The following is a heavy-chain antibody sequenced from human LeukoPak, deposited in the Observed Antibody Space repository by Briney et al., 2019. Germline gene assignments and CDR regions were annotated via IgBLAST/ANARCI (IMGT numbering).Heavy chain of an antibody. CDR1: GYTFTGYD. Sequence: ASVKVSCKASGYTFTGYDINWVRQATGQGLEWMGWMNPNSGNTGYAQKFQGRVTITRNTSISTAYMELSSLRAEDTAVYYCARVRDSSWPEFDYWGQGTLVTVSS. V-gene: IGHV1-8*01. J-gene: IGHJ4*02. D-gene: IGHD6-13*01. CDR3: ARVRDSSWPEFDY. CDR2: MNPNSGNT.